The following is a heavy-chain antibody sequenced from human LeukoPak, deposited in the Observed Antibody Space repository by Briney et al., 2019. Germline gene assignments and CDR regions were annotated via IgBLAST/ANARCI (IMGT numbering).Heavy chain of an antibody. Sequence: SETLSLTCTVSGYSISSGYYWGWIRHPPGKGLEWIGSIYHSGSTYYNPSLKSRVTISVDTSKNQFSLKLSSVTAADTAVYYCARGYYDSSGYSADFDYWGQGTLVTVSS. D-gene: IGHD3-22*01. V-gene: IGHV4-38-2*02. CDR1: GYSISSGYY. J-gene: IGHJ4*02. CDR3: ARGYYDSSGYSADFDY. CDR2: IYHSGST.